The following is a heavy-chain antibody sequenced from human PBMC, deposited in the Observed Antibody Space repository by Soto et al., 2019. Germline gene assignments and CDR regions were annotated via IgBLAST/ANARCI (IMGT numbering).Heavy chain of an antibody. CDR3: AKDIGAAGLDY. D-gene: IGHD6-13*01. CDR1: GVNFDYYA. J-gene: IGHJ4*02. CDR2: MSWNSGSI. V-gene: IGHV3-9*01. Sequence: GGSLRLACAASGVNFDYYAMRWVRQAPGKGLEWVSGMSWNSGSIGYADSVKGRFTISRDNAKNSLYLQMNSLRVEDTALYYCAKDIGAAGLDYWGQGTLVTVS.